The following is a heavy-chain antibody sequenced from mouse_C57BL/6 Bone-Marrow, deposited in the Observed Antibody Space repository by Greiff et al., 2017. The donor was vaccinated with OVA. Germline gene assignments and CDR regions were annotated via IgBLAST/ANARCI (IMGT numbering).Heavy chain of an antibody. CDR3: ARQRNWDWYFDV. V-gene: IGHV5-6*01. CDR2: ISSGGSYT. D-gene: IGHD4-1*01. Sequence: VQLKESGGDLVKPGGSLKLSCAASGFTFSSYGMSWVRQTPDKRLEWVATISSGGSYTYYPDSVKGRFTISRDNAKNTLYLQMSSLKSEDTAMYYCARQRNWDWYFDVWGTGTTVTVSS. CDR1: GFTFSSYG. J-gene: IGHJ1*03.